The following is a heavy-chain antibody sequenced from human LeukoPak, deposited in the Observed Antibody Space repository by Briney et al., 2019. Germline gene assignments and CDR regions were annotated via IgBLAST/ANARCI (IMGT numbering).Heavy chain of an antibody. Sequence: SGGSLRLSCAASGFTFSSYAMSCLRQAPGKGLEWVSTVSDSGSRTYYADSVKGRFTISRDNSKNTLYLQMNSLRAEDTAVYYCARDADYGDYGGYYYYGMDVWGQGTTVTVSS. D-gene: IGHD4-17*01. J-gene: IGHJ6*02. CDR1: GFTFSSYA. CDR3: ARDADYGDYGGYYYYGMDV. V-gene: IGHV3-23*01. CDR2: VSDSGSRT.